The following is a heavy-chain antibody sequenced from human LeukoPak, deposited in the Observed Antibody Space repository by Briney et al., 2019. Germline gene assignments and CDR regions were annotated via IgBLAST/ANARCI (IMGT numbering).Heavy chain of an antibody. J-gene: IGHJ3*02. V-gene: IGHV1-8*01. CDR1: GYTFTSFD. Sequence: ASVKVSCKASGYTFTSFDINWVRQATGQGPEWIGWMNPNSGTTGNAQKFQGRVTMTRNTSISTAYMELSSLRSEDTAVYYCARERRQWQPFDIWGQGTMVTVSS. CDR3: ARERRQWQPFDI. CDR2: MNPNSGTT. D-gene: IGHD6-19*01.